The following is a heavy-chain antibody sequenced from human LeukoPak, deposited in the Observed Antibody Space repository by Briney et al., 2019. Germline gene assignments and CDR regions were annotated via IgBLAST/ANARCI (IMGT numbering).Heavy chain of an antibody. Sequence: GASVKVSCKASGYTFTGYYMHWVRQAPGQGLEWMGRINPNSGGTNYAQKFQGRVTMTRDTSISTAYMELSSLRSEDTAVYYCARGDSYCTNGVCPFDYWGQGTLVTVSS. D-gene: IGHD2-8*01. CDR3: ARGDSYCTNGVCPFDY. CDR2: INPNSGGT. J-gene: IGHJ4*02. V-gene: IGHV1-2*06. CDR1: GYTFTGYY.